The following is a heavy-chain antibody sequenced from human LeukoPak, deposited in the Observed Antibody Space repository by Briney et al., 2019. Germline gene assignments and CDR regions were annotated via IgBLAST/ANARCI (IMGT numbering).Heavy chain of an antibody. CDR2: IYSGGST. D-gene: IGHD6-19*01. J-gene: IGHJ4*02. V-gene: IGHV3-66*04. CDR3: ARQSSGWYRY. Sequence: PGGSLRLSCAASGFTFSSYSMNWVRQAPGKGLEWVSVIYSGGSTYYADSVKGRFTISRDNSKNTLYLQMNSLRAEDTAVYYCARQSSGWYRYWGQGTLVTVSS. CDR1: GFTFSSYS.